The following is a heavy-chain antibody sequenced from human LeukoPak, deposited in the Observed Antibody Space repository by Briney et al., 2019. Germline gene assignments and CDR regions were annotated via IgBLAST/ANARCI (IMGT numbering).Heavy chain of an antibody. V-gene: IGHV4-4*07. CDR3: ARGTFDSSGYYLFDY. J-gene: IGHJ4*02. D-gene: IGHD3-22*01. Sequence: SDTLSLTCTVSGGSISTNYWRWLRQPAGKGREGIGRIYNSVITNSSPSLESRVTISADTSKNQSSLKLSSVTAADTAVYYCARGTFDSSGYYLFDYWGQGTLVTVSS. CDR1: GGSISTNY. CDR2: IYNSVIT.